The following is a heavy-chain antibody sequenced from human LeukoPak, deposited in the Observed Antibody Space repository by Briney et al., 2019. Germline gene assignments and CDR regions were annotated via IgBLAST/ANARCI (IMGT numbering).Heavy chain of an antibody. Sequence: GGSLRLSCAASGFTVSSNYMSWVRQAPGKRLEWVSVIYSGGNTYYADSVKGRFTISRDNSKNTLYLQMNSLRAEDTAVYYCARDSGWSHYFDYWGQGTLVTVSS. CDR3: ARDSGWSHYFDY. D-gene: IGHD6-19*01. CDR1: GFTVSSNY. J-gene: IGHJ4*02. CDR2: IYSGGNT. V-gene: IGHV3-66*01.